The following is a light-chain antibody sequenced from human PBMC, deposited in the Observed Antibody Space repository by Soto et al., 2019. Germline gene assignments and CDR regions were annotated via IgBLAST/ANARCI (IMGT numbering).Light chain of an antibody. CDR1: SPKIGAGYD. CDR3: QSYDTSLSGYV. J-gene: IGLJ1*01. CDR2: GNS. V-gene: IGLV1-40*01. Sequence: SVVRRPAPVCGAPGPRVNNSPTGSSPKIGAGYDVHWYQQLPGTAPKLLIYGNSNRPSGVPDRFSGSKSGTSASLAITGLQAEDEADYYCQSYDTSLSGYVFGTGTKVTV.